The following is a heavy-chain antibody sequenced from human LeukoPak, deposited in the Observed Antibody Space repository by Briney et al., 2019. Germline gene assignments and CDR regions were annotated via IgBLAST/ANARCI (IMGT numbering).Heavy chain of an antibody. D-gene: IGHD7-27*01. CDR2: IYHSGST. J-gene: IGHJ3*02. CDR3: ARGYWGGTDAFDI. CDR1: GDSISTSNSY. V-gene: IGHV4-39*07. Sequence: SETLSLTCTVSGDSISTSNSYWGWIRQPPGKGLEWIGSIYHSGSTYYNPSLKSRVTISVDTSKNQFSLKLSSVTAADTAVYYCARGYWGGTDAFDIWGQGTMVTISS.